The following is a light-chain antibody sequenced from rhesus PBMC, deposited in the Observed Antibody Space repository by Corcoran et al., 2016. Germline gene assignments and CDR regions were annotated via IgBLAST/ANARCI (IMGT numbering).Light chain of an antibody. V-gene: IGKV1-22*01. CDR1: QGITND. CDR3: QQYSSIPPT. Sequence: DIQMTQSPSSLSASVGDRVTITCRASQGITNDLAWYQQKPGETPKLLIYEASSLQSGSPSRFSGSGAGTNFTLTISSLQSEGFAPYYCQQYSSIPPTFGQGTKVEIK. J-gene: IGKJ1*01. CDR2: EAS.